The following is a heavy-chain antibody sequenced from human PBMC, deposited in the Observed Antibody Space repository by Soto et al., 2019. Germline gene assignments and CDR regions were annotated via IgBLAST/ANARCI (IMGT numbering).Heavy chain of an antibody. CDR2: IIPIFGIA. D-gene: IGHD3-16*02. J-gene: IGHJ6*02. V-gene: IGHV1-69*01. CDR1: GGTFSRHA. CDR3: ARDGIIEIWPHYYGMDV. Sequence: QVQLVQSGAEVKKPGSSVKVSCKASGGTFSRHAISWVRQAPGQGLEWMGGIIPIFGIANYAQNLQGRVTIIADESTSTAYMELRSLRPEDTAVYYCARDGIIEIWPHYYGMDVWGQGTTVTVSS.